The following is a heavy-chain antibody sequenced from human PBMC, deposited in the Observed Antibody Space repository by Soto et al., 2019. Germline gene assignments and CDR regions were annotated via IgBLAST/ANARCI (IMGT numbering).Heavy chain of an antibody. V-gene: IGHV1-18*01. CDR1: GYTFTSYG. Sequence: ASVKVSCKASGYTFTSYGISWVRQAPGQGLEWMGWISAYNGKTNYAQKLQGRVTMTEDTSTGTAYMELSSLRSEDTAVYYCARRSVLRFLEWPVPFDYWGQGTLVTVSS. J-gene: IGHJ4*02. CDR3: ARRSVLRFLEWPVPFDY. D-gene: IGHD3-3*01. CDR2: ISAYNGKT.